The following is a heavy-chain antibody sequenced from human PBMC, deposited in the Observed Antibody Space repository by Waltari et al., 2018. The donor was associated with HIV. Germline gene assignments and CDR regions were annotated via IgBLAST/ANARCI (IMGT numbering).Heavy chain of an antibody. CDR1: GYSISSGYY. CDR2: IYLGGST. J-gene: IGHJ6*02. V-gene: IGHV4-38-2*02. CDR3: AAVLRYRYGMDV. Sequence: QVQLQESGPGLVKPSETLSLTCTVSGYSISSGYYWGWIRQPPGKRLEWIGSIYLGGSTDYNPSQKSLGTISRDTTKNQFSLKLGSVTAADTAVYYCAAVLRYRYGMDVWGQGTTVTVSS. D-gene: IGHD3-9*01.